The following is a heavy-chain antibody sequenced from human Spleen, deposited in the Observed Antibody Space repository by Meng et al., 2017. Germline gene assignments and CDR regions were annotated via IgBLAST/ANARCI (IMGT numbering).Heavy chain of an antibody. CDR2: VSGTGSTT. D-gene: IGHD2-21*02. CDR1: GFTFNSYA. CDR3: AKGICGGDCYYDY. V-gene: IGHV3-23*01. Sequence: GESLKISCAASGFTFNSYAMSWVRQAPGKGLEWVSVVSGTGSTTHYADSVKGRFTISRDNSKNTLYLQMSSLRVEDTAVYYCAKGICGGDCYYDYWGQGTLVTVSS. J-gene: IGHJ4*02.